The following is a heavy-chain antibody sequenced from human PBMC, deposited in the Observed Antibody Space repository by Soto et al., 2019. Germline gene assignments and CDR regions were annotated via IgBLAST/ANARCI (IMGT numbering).Heavy chain of an antibody. Sequence: PGESLKISCKGSGYSFTSYWISWVRQMPGKGLEWMGRIDPSDSYTNYSPSFQGHVTISADKSISTAYLQWSSLKASDTAMYYCTRYCSGGSCHHFDYWGQGALVTVSS. D-gene: IGHD2-15*01. CDR2: IDPSDSYT. J-gene: IGHJ4*02. CDR3: TRYCSGGSCHHFDY. CDR1: GYSFTSYW. V-gene: IGHV5-10-1*01.